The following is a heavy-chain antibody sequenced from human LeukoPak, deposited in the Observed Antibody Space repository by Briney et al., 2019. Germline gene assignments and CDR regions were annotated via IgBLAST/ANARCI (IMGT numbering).Heavy chain of an antibody. Sequence: GGSLRLSCAASGFIFSSYWMHWARQAPGKGLVWVSRINSDGSSTSYADSVKGRFTISRDNAKNTLYLQMNSLRAEDTAVYYCARDRGVVRSFDPWGQGTLVTVSS. V-gene: IGHV3-74*01. CDR3: ARDRGVVRSFDP. CDR2: INSDGSST. J-gene: IGHJ5*02. D-gene: IGHD3-10*01. CDR1: GFIFSSYW.